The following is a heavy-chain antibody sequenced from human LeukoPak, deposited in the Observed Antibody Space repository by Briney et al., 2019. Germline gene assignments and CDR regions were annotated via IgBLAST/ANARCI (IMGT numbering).Heavy chain of an antibody. Sequence: SETLSLTCTVSGGSISSYYWSWIRQPPGKGLEWIGYIHYSGSTNYNPSLKSRVIVSVDTSKNQFPLKLSSVTAADTAVYYCARGRGARDYWGQGTLVTVSS. CDR1: GGSISSYY. CDR3: ARGRGARDY. D-gene: IGHD3-10*01. CDR2: IHYSGST. V-gene: IGHV4-59*12. J-gene: IGHJ4*02.